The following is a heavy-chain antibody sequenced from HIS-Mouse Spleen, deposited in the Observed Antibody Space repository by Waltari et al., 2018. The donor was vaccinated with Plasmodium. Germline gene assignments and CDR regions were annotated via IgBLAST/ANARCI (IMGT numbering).Heavy chain of an antibody. Sequence: EVQLVESGGGLVQPGGSLRLSCGASGFTFRSYDRHWVRQATGKGLVWVSAIGTAVDTYYPGSVKGRFTISRENAKNSLYLQMNSLRAGDTAVYYCASSGSYDAFDIWGQGTMVTVSS. CDR3: ASSGSYDAFDI. J-gene: IGHJ3*02. D-gene: IGHD1-26*01. CDR1: GFTFRSYD. CDR2: IGTAVDT. V-gene: IGHV3-13*01.